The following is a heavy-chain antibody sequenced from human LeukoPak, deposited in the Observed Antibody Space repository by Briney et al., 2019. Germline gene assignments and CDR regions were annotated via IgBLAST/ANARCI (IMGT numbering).Heavy chain of an antibody. CDR3: ARDQWLAYYYHGMDV. CDR1: GFTFSSYA. D-gene: IGHD6-19*01. J-gene: IGHJ6*02. Sequence: VPAGGSLRLSCAASGFTFSSYARNWVRQAPGKGLEWVSCITNNGTTIYYADSVKGRFTISRDNAENSLYLQMNSLRAEDTAIYYCARDQWLAYYYHGMDVWGQGTTVTVSS. V-gene: IGHV3-48*03. CDR2: ITNNGTTI.